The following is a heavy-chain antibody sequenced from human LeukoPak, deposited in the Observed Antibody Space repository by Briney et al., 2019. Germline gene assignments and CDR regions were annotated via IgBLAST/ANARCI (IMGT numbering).Heavy chain of an antibody. D-gene: IGHD4-23*01. CDR3: ARDYGGKSDY. J-gene: IGHJ4*02. V-gene: IGHV4-59*01. CDR2: IYYSGGT. CDR1: GGSISSYY. Sequence: PSETLSLTCTVSGGSISSYYWSWIRQPPGKGLEWIGYIYYSGGTNYNPSLKSRVTISVDTSKNQFSLKLSSVTAADTAVYYCARDYGGKSDYWGQGTLVTVSS.